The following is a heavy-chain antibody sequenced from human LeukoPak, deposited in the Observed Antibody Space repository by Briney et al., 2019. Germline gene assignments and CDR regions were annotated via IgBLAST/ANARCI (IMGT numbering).Heavy chain of an antibody. J-gene: IGHJ4*02. CDR3: ARDTSIVGVTGAGFDY. CDR1: GFTFDDYG. CDR2: INWNGGST. Sequence: GGSLRLSCAASGFTFDDYGMSWVRQAPGKGLEWVSGINWNGGSTGYADSVKGRFTISRDNARNSVFLQIDSLRAEDTAVYYCARDTSIVGVTGAGFDYWGQGSLVTVSS. D-gene: IGHD1-26*01. V-gene: IGHV3-20*04.